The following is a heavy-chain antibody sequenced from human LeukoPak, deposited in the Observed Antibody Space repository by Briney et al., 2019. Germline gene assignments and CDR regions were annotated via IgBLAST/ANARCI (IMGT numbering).Heavy chain of an antibody. Sequence: SETLSLTCTVSGGSISSYYWSWIRQPPGKGLEWIGEINHSGSTYYNPSLKSRVTISVDTSKNQFSLKLSSVTAADTAVYYCARAEWLQNYYFDYWGQGTLVTVSS. V-gene: IGHV4-34*01. CDR2: INHSGST. CDR1: GGSISSYY. CDR3: ARAEWLQNYYFDY. D-gene: IGHD5-12*01. J-gene: IGHJ4*02.